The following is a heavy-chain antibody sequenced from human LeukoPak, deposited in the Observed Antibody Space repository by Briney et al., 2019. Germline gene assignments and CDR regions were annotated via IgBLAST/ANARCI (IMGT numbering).Heavy chain of an antibody. V-gene: IGHV3-33*01. CDR3: ARDYCGGDCYSGFEY. Sequence: GGSLRLSCAASGFTFSSYGMHWVRQAPGKGLEWVAVIWYDGSDKYYADSVKGRFTISRDNSKNTLYLQMGSLKPEDMAVYYCARDYCGGDCYSGFEYWGQGTQITVSS. CDR2: IWYDGSDK. D-gene: IGHD2-21*02. J-gene: IGHJ4*02. CDR1: GFTFSSYG.